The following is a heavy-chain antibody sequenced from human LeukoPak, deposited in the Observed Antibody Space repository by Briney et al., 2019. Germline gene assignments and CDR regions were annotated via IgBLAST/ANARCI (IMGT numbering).Heavy chain of an antibody. CDR3: ARTMKGAPDAFDI. CDR1: GYTLTELS. V-gene: IGHV1-24*01. J-gene: IGHJ3*02. Sequence: GASVKVSCKVSGYTLTELSMHWVRQAPGKGLEWMGGFDPEDGEAIYAQKFQGRVTMTEDTSTDTAYMELSRLRSDDTAVYYCARTMKGAPDAFDIWGQGTMVTVSS. D-gene: IGHD1-14*01. CDR2: FDPEDGEA.